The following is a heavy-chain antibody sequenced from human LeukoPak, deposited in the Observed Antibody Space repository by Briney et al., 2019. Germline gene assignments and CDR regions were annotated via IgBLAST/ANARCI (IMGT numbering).Heavy chain of an antibody. Sequence: PGGSLRLSCAASGFTFSSYGMHWVRQAPGKGLEWVAFIRYVGSNKYYADSVKGRFTISRDNSKNTLYLQMNSLRAEDTAVYYCAKLAVGATLNWFDPWGQGTLVTVSS. V-gene: IGHV3-30*02. J-gene: IGHJ5*02. D-gene: IGHD1-26*01. CDR2: IRYVGSNK. CDR1: GFTFSSYG. CDR3: AKLAVGATLNWFDP.